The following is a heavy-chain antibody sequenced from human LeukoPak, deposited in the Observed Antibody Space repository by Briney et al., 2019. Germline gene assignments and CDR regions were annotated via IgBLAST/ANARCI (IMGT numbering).Heavy chain of an antibody. V-gene: IGHV4-59*04. CDR1: GGSISSYY. Sequence: TSETLSLTCTVSGGSISSYYWSWIRQPPGKGLEWIGYIYYSGSTYYNPSLKSRVTISVDTSKNQFSLKLSSVTAADTAVYYCARPRQRGSIDYWGQGTLVTVSS. J-gene: IGHJ4*02. CDR3: ARPRQRGSIDY. CDR2: IYYSGST. D-gene: IGHD5-12*01.